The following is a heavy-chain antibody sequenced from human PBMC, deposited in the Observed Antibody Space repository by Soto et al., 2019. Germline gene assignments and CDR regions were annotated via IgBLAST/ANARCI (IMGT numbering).Heavy chain of an antibody. Sequence: SETLSLTCAVYGGSFSGYYWSWIRQPPGKGLEWIGEINHSGSTNYNPSLKSRVTISVDTSKNQFSLKLSSVTAADTAVYYCARAFSTGTAPSDYWGQGTLVTVSS. V-gene: IGHV4-34*01. CDR2: INHSGST. D-gene: IGHD1-1*01. CDR3: ARAFSTGTAPSDY. J-gene: IGHJ4*02. CDR1: GGSFSGYY.